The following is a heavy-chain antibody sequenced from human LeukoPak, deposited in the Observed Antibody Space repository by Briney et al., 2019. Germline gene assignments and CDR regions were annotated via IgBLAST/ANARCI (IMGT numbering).Heavy chain of an antibody. Sequence: ASVKVSCKASGYTFTSSYMHWVRQAPGQGLEWMGIINPSGGSTSYAQKFQGRVTMTRDTSTSTVYMELSSLRSEDTAVYYCARDPNDRRGYEYRWFDPWGQGTLVTVSS. V-gene: IGHV1-46*01. CDR3: ARDPNDRRGYEYRWFDP. D-gene: IGHD3-22*01. CDR1: GYTFTSSY. J-gene: IGHJ5*02. CDR2: INPSGGST.